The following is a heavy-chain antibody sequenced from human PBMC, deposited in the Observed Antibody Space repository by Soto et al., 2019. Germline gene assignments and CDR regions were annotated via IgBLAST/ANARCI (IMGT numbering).Heavy chain of an antibody. J-gene: IGHJ6*02. Sequence: PGESLKISCKGSGYSFTSYWIGWVRQMPGKGLEWMGIIYPGDSDTRYSPSFQGQVTISADKSISTAYLQWSSLKASDTAMYYCARSDDFGVVRDYYGMDVWGQGTTVTVSS. V-gene: IGHV5-51*01. CDR2: IYPGDSDT. CDR1: GYSFTSYW. D-gene: IGHD3-3*01. CDR3: ARSDDFGVVRDYYGMDV.